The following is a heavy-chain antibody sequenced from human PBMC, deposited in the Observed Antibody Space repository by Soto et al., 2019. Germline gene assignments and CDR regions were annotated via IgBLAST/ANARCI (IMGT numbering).Heavy chain of an antibody. J-gene: IGHJ6*02. CDR3: ARDPRRFGPPLGGMDV. Sequence: ASAKVSCKASGYTFTGYYMHWVRQAPGQGLEWMGWINPNSGGTNYAQKFQGRVTMTRDTSISTAYMELSRLRSDDTAVYYCARDPRRFGPPLGGMDVWGQGTTVTVSS. CDR2: INPNSGGT. D-gene: IGHD3-16*01. V-gene: IGHV1-2*02. CDR1: GYTFTGYY.